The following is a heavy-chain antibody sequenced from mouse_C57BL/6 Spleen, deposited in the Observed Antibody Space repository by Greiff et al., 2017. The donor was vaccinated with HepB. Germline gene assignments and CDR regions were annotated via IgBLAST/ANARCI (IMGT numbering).Heavy chain of an antibody. CDR2: IDPSDSYT. CDR1: GYTFTSYW. V-gene: IGHV1-69*01. D-gene: IGHD4-1*01. CDR3: AMGAFDY. J-gene: IGHJ2*01. Sequence: QVQLKQPGAELVMPGASVKLSCKASGYTFTSYWMHWVKQRPGQGLEWIGEIDPSDSYTNYNQKFKGKSTLTVDKSSSTAYMQLSSLTSEDSAVYYCAMGAFDYWGQGTTLTVSS.